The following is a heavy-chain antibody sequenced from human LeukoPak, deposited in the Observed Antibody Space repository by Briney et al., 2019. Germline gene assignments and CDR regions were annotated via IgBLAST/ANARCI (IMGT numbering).Heavy chain of an antibody. V-gene: IGHV3-23*01. CDR1: GFTFSRFA. CDR3: AKKIKAAHYSSGCFDY. D-gene: IGHD6-19*01. Sequence: GGSLRLSCVASGFTFSRFAMSWVRQAPGKGLEWVSGISGTGSSTYYADSVKGRLTISRDNSKNTLYLQMHSLRADDTAVYYCAKKIKAAHYSSGCFDYWGQGALVTDSS. J-gene: IGHJ4*02. CDR2: ISGTGSST.